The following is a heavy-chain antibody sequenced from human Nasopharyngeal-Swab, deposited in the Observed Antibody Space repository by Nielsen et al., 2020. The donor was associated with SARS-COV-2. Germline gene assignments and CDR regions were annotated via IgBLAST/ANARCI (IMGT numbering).Heavy chain of an antibody. J-gene: IGHJ4*02. V-gene: IGHV3-74*01. CDR2: INSDGSNT. CDR3: ASPAGRTKDFDY. CDR1: GFTFINYC. D-gene: IGHD1/OR15-1a*01. Sequence: GESLKISCSASGFTFINYCMHWVLQAPGKGLVWVSRINSDGSNTNYADSVKRRFTISRDNAKNTLYLQMNSLRAKDTAVYYCASPAGRTKDFDYWGQGTMVTVYS.